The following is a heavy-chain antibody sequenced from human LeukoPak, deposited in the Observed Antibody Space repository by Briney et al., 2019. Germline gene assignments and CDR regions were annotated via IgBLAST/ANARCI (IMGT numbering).Heavy chain of an antibody. V-gene: IGHV1-69*13. CDR1: GGTFSSYA. Sequence: ASVKVSCKASGGTFSSYAISWVRQAPGQGLKWMGGIIPIFGTANYAQTFQGRVTITADESTSTAYMELSSLRSEDTAVYYCASGRCSSTSCRGVAFDIWGQGTMVTVSS. CDR2: IIPIFGTA. J-gene: IGHJ3*02. CDR3: ASGRCSSTSCRGVAFDI. D-gene: IGHD2-2*01.